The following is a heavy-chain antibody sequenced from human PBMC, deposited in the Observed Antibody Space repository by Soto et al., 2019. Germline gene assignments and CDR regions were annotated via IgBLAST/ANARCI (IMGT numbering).Heavy chain of an antibody. J-gene: IGHJ4*02. CDR2: ISHSGST. D-gene: IGHD3-10*01. CDR1: GGSISSGGYS. Sequence: QLQLQESGSGLVKPSQTLSLTCAVSGGSISSGGYSWSWIRQPPGKGMEWIGYISHSGSTYYNPSLKGRFTITVASSKNQFSLKLNSVTAADTAVYYCASGAHVPHSWGQGTLVTVSS. CDR3: ASGAHVPHS. V-gene: IGHV4-30-2*01.